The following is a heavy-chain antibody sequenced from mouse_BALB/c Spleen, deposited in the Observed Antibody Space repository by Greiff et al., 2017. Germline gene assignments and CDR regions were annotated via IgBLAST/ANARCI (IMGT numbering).Heavy chain of an antibody. Sequence: VQLQQSAAELARPGASVKMSCKASGYTFTSYTMHWVKQRPGQGLEWIGYINPSSGYTEYNQKFKDKTTLTADKSSSTAYMQLSSLTSEDSAVYYCAREGAIYDGFMDYWGQGTSVTVSS. CDR2: INPSSGYT. V-gene: IGHV1-4*02. CDR3: AREGAIYDGFMDY. D-gene: IGHD2-3*01. J-gene: IGHJ4*01. CDR1: GYTFTSYT.